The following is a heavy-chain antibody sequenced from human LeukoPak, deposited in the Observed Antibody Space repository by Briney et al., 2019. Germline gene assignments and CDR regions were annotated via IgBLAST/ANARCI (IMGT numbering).Heavy chain of an antibody. V-gene: IGHV4-39*07. D-gene: IGHD5-18*01. CDR1: GDSISSSDYY. J-gene: IGHJ4*02. Sequence: PSETLSLTCAVSGDSISSSDYYWAWIRQPPGKGLEWIGSIYHSGITYYNPSLKSRVIISVDTSKNQFSLKLSSVTAADTAVYYCARGNVEYSYGIIDYWGQGTLVTVSS. CDR3: ARGNVEYSYGIIDY. CDR2: IYHSGIT.